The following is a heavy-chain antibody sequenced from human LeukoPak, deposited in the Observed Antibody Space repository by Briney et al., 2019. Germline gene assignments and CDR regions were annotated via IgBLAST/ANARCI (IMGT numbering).Heavy chain of an antibody. CDR3: ARDRRGRDGYKFDY. CDR1: GDSVSSNSTA. Sequence: SHTLSLTCAISGDSVSSNSTAWNWIRQSPSIGLEWLVRTYYRSKWYNDYAVSVKSRITINPNTSKNQFSLQLNSVTPEDTAVYYCARDRRGRDGYKFDYWGQGTLVTVSS. V-gene: IGHV6-1*01. D-gene: IGHD5-24*01. J-gene: IGHJ4*02. CDR2: TYYRSKWYN.